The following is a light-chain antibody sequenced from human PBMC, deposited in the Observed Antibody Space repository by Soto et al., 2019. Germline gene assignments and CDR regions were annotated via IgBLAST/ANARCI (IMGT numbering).Light chain of an antibody. Sequence: EIVLTQSPGTLSLSPGERATLSCRASQSVSSSYLAWYQQKPGQAPRLLIYGASSRATGIPDRFSGSGSGTDFTLTISRQEPEDFAVYYCQHYGSSPGTFGQGTKVEIK. V-gene: IGKV3-20*01. CDR1: QSVSSSY. CDR2: GAS. J-gene: IGKJ1*01. CDR3: QHYGSSPGT.